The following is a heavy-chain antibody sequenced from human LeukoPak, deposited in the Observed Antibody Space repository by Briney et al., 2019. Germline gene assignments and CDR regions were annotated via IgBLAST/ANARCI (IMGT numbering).Heavy chain of an antibody. J-gene: IGHJ2*01. CDR3: AKGSRIAAAGKNWYFDL. V-gene: IGHV3-23*01. D-gene: IGHD6-13*01. CDR1: GFTFSSYG. Sequence: GGSLRLSCAASGFTFSSYGMSWVRQAPGKGLEWVSAISGSGGSTYYADSVKGRFTISRDNSKNTLYLQMNSLRAEDTAVYYCAKGSRIAAAGKNWYFDLWGRGTLVTVSS. CDR2: ISGSGGST.